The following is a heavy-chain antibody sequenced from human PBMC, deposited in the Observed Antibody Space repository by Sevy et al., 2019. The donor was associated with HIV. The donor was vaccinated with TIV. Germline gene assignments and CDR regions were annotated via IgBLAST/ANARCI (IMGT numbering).Heavy chain of an antibody. Sequence: SETLSLTCAVHDGSFSGYYWNWIRQLPGKGLEWIGEINESGITYYNPSLKSRVTISADTSKKQCPLKLNSVPAADTAVYFGARSPPVVVVPGAPSWFDPWGQGTLVTVSS. CDR2: INESGIT. D-gene: IGHD2-2*01. CDR3: ARSPPVVVVPGAPSWFDP. CDR1: DGSFSGYY. J-gene: IGHJ5*02. V-gene: IGHV4-34*01.